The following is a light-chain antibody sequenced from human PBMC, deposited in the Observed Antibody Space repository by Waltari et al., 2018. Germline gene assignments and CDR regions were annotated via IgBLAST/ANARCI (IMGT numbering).Light chain of an antibody. V-gene: IGLV1-40*01. Sequence: QSVLTQPPTVSGAPGQRATIPCTGSSSHTGAGYDVHWYQQLPGTAPQLLIDGTSNRPSGVPDRFSGAKSGTSASLTITGLQAEDEADYYCQSFDSSLSASGVFGGGTKLTVL. CDR1: SSHTGAGYD. CDR2: GTS. CDR3: QSFDSSLSASGV. J-gene: IGLJ3*02.